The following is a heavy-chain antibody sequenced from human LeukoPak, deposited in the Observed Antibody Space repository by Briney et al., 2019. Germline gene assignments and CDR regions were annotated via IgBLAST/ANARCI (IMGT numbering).Heavy chain of an antibody. J-gene: IGHJ4*02. CDR3: ARGIAAAGTSVFDY. Sequence: SETLSLTCTVSSGSISSSSYYWGWIRQPPGKGLEWIGSIYYSGSTYYNPSLKSRVTISVDTSKNQFSLKLSSVTAADTAVYYCARGIAAAGTSVFDYWGQGTLVTVSS. CDR2: IYYSGST. CDR1: SGSISSSSYY. V-gene: IGHV4-39*01. D-gene: IGHD6-13*01.